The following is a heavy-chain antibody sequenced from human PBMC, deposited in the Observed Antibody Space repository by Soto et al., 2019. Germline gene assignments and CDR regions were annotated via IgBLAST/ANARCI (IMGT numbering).Heavy chain of an antibody. V-gene: IGHV1-46*01. CDR1: GYPFSNYF. Sequence: QVQLVQSGAEVKRPGASVRLSCRTSGYPFSNYFVLRVRQAPGQGLEWMGMMNPSGGDTSYSQKFQGRITMTRDTSTSTVYMELSSLRSDDTAVYYCARERDSSSSDFWGRYMDVWGQGTTVTVS. CDR2: MNPSGGDT. D-gene: IGHD6-6*01. CDR3: ARERDSSSSDFWGRYMDV. J-gene: IGHJ6*02.